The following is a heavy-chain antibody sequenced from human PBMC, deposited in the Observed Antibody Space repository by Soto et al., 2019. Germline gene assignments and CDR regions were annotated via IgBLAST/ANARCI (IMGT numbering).Heavy chain of an antibody. CDR3: VRHSRKIESSVGPRRFDS. J-gene: IGHJ4*02. D-gene: IGHD1-26*01. CDR2: IYPRDSDT. V-gene: IGHV5-51*01. CDR1: GYTFTNYW. Sequence: PGESLKISCEASGYTFTNYWIGWVRQMPGTGLEWMGIIYPRDSDTRYSPSFHDQVTMSVDKSIVTAYLQWSSLKASDTATYYCVRHSRKIESSVGPRRFDSWGQGTLAPASS.